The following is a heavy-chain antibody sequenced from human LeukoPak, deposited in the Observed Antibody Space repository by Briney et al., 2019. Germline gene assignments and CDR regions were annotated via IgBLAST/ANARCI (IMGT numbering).Heavy chain of an antibody. Sequence: ASVKVSCKASGYTFTGYYIHWVRLAPGQGLEWMGWINPNSGGTNYAQKFQGRVTMTRDTSISTAYMGLSRLRSDDTAMYYCARDERYDSGGYPFDYWSQGTLVTVSS. CDR1: GYTFTGYY. CDR3: ARDERYDSGGYPFDY. J-gene: IGHJ4*02. D-gene: IGHD3-22*01. V-gene: IGHV1-2*02. CDR2: INPNSGGT.